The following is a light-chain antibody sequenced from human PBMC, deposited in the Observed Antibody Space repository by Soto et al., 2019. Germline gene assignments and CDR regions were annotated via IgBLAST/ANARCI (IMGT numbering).Light chain of an antibody. CDR2: SNN. J-gene: IGLJ1*01. CDR3: AAWDDSLNGYV. Sequence: QSVLTQPPSASGTPGQRVPIFCSGSSSNIGSDTVNWYQQLPGTAPKLLIYSNNQRPSGVPDRFSGSKSGTSASLAISGLQSEDEADYYCAAWDDSLNGYVFGTGTKVTVL. V-gene: IGLV1-44*01. CDR1: SSNIGSDT.